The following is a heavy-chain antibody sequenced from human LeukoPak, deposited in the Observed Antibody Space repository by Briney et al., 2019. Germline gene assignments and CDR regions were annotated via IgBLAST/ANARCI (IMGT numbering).Heavy chain of an antibody. D-gene: IGHD3-16*01. J-gene: IGHJ6*03. CDR3: AKLGGQELHNYYVAV. CDR1: GFTFSSYA. CDR2: IIDSGEST. V-gene: IGHV3-23*01. Sequence: PGGSLRLSCAAPGFTFSSYAMSGVRQAPGKGRGWGSGIIDSGESTYYANFANGRLTISRDNSHNTLYLQMNSLRAEDTAVYYCAKLGGQELHNYYVAVCGKGAPVAVSS.